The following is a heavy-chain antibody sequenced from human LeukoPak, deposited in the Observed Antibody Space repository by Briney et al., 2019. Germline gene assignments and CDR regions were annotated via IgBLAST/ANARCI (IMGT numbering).Heavy chain of an antibody. CDR2: ISSSSSTI. D-gene: IGHD3-10*01. Sequence: PGGSLRLSCTASGFIFGDYAMSWFRQAPGKGLEWVSYISSSSSTIYYADSVKGRFTISRDNAKNSLYLQMNSLRDEDTAVYYCARGAAGGSGSYIDYWGQGTLVTVSS. CDR3: ARGAAGGSGSYIDY. J-gene: IGHJ4*02. CDR1: GFIFGDYA. V-gene: IGHV3-48*02.